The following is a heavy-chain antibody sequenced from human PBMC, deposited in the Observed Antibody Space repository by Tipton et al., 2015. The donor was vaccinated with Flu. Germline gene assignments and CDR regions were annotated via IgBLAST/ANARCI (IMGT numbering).Heavy chain of an antibody. Sequence: TLSLTCSVSGVSLGTSGYYWSWIRQPPGKGLEWIGYIYYSGSTNYNPSLKSRVTISVDTSKNQFSLKLSSVTAADTAVYYCARDLGSSGSFDYWGQGTLVTVSS. V-gene: IGHV4-61*08. CDR3: ARDLGSSGSFDY. CDR1: GVSLGTSGYY. CDR2: IYYSGST. D-gene: IGHD6-13*01. J-gene: IGHJ4*02.